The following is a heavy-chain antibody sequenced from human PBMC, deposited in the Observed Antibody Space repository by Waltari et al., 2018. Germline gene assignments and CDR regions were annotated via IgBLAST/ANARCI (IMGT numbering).Heavy chain of an antibody. CDR3: TTDSAVAGTGGPNWFDP. Sequence: EVQLVESGGGFVKPGGSLTLSCAASGFTFSNACMSWVRQAPGTALEWVGRIKSKTDGGTTDYAATVKGRFTISRDDSKNTLYLQRNSLKTEDTAVYYCTTDSAVAGTGGPNWFDPWGQGTLVTVSS. CDR2: IKSKTDGGTT. CDR1: GFTFSNAC. D-gene: IGHD6-19*01. J-gene: IGHJ5*02. V-gene: IGHV3-15*01.